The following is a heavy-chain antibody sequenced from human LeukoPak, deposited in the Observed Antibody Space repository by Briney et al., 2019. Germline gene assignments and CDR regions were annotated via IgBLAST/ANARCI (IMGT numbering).Heavy chain of an antibody. CDR2: ISSSSSTI. CDR1: GFTFSSYS. CDR3: ARDRPIAVAVHYFDY. J-gene: IGHJ4*02. D-gene: IGHD6-19*01. Sequence: GGSLRLSCAASGFTFSSYSMNWVRQAPGKGLEWVSYISSSSSTIYYADSVKGRFTISRDNAKNSLYLQMNSLRAEDTAVYYCARDRPIAVAVHYFDYWGQGTLVTVSS. V-gene: IGHV3-48*04.